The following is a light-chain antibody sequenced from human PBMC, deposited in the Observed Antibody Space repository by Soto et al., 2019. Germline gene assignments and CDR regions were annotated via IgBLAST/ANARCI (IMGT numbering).Light chain of an antibody. CDR2: GSS. CDR1: QSIINNY. Sequence: EVVLTQSPGTLSLSPGERATLSCRASQSIINNYLARYQQRPGQAPRLLIYGSSDRATGIPGRFSGSGSGTDFTLTINTLEPEDYAVYYCHQYGSTPPYTFGQGTKVEI. J-gene: IGKJ2*01. V-gene: IGKV3-20*01. CDR3: HQYGSTPPYT.